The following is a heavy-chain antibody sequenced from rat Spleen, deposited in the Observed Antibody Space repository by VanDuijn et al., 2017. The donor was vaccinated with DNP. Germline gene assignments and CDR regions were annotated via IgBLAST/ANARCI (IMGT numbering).Heavy chain of an antibody. V-gene: IGHV2-77*01. Sequence: QVQMKETGPGLVQTTQTLSVTCTVSGLSLTSYGVNWVRQAPGKGLEWMGIIWGNGNTNYNSALKSRLSISRDTSKSQVFLKMNNLQTEDTAMYFCARSGFDYWGQGVMVTVSS. D-gene: IGHD1-4*01. CDR3: ARSGFDY. J-gene: IGHJ2*01. CDR2: IWGNGNT. CDR1: GLSLTSYG.